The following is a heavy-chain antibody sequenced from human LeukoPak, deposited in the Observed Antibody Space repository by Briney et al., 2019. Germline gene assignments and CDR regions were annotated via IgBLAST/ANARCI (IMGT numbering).Heavy chain of an antibody. V-gene: IGHV3-66*01. CDR3: TRGQSYCGADCYSD. CDR1: GFSVSNYY. CDR2: MYTGGGR. D-gene: IGHD2-21*02. J-gene: IGHJ4*02. Sequence: GGSLRPSCAASGFSVSNYYMSWVRQPPGKGLEWVSVMYTGGGRYYGDSVKGRFTISRDNSKNTVFLQMNSLRVEDTALYYCTRGQSYCGADCYSDWGQGTLVTVSS.